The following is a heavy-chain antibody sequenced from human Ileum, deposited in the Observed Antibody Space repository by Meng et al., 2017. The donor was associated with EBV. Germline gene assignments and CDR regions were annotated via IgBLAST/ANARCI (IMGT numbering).Heavy chain of an antibody. CDR2: MSDSGIT. CDR3: AKNGEKYFEY. J-gene: IGHJ4*02. Sequence: GQLQDAGPGLVNPSGTLSLTCAVSGGSISVINWWSWVRQSPEKGLEWIGEMSDSGITHYNPSLKSRVTISADKSNNQFSLKLTSVTSADTAVYFCAKNGEKYFEYWGQGTLVTVSS. CDR1: GGSISVINW. V-gene: IGHV4-4*02.